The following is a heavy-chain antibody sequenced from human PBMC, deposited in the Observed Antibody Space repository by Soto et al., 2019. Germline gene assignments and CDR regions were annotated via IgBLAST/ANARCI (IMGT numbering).Heavy chain of an antibody. V-gene: IGHV3-23*01. CDR1: GFTFSGHA. Sequence: LRLSCSASGFTFSGHAMGWVRQAPGKGLEWVSAIIADGGRAYYAESVKGRFTMSRDNSKNTLSLQMNTLRAEDTAVYYCAKDKMEQWLVGGYFDNWGPGTQVTVSS. D-gene: IGHD6-19*01. J-gene: IGHJ4*02. CDR3: AKDKMEQWLVGGYFDN. CDR2: IIADGGRA.